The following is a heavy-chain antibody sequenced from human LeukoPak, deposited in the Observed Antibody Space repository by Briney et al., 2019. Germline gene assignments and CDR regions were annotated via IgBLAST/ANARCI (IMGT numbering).Heavy chain of an antibody. CDR2: INPNSGGT. CDR3: ARVKRYITMIVVAPDAFDI. Sequence: GASVKVSCKASGYTFTGYYMHWVRQAPGQGLEWMGWINPNSGGTNYAQKFQGRVTMTTDTSTSTAYMELRSLRSDDTAVYYCARVKRYITMIVVAPDAFDIWGQGTMVTVSS. J-gene: IGHJ3*02. CDR1: GYTFTGYY. V-gene: IGHV1-2*02. D-gene: IGHD3-22*01.